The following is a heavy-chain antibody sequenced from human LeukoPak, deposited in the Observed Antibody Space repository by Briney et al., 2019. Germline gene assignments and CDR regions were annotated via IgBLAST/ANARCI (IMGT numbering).Heavy chain of an antibody. J-gene: IGHJ4*02. Sequence: PGGSLRLSCAASGFTFSSYSMNWVRQAPGKGLEWVSAISGSGGSTYYADSVKGRFTISRDNSKTTLYLQMNSLRAEDTAVYYCAKALGIVGATTDYWGQGTLVTVSS. CDR1: GFTFSSYS. CDR3: AKALGIVGATTDY. CDR2: ISGSGGST. V-gene: IGHV3-23*01. D-gene: IGHD1-26*01.